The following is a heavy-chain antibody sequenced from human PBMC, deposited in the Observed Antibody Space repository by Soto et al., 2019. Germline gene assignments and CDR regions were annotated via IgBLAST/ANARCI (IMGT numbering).Heavy chain of an antibody. CDR2: IYHSGST. J-gene: IGHJ4*02. Sequence: PSETLSLTCAVSGYSISSGYYWGWIRQPPGKGLEWIGSIYHSGSTYYNPSLKSRVTISVDTSKNQFSLKLSSVTAADTAVYYCARVKQWLVPIDYWGQGTLVTVSS. D-gene: IGHD6-19*01. CDR1: GYSISSGYY. CDR3: ARVKQWLVPIDY. V-gene: IGHV4-38-2*01.